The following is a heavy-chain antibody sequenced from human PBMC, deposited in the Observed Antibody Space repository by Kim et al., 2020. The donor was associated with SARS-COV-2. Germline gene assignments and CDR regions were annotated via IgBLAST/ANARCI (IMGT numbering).Heavy chain of an antibody. CDR3: ARVYKGVLWFGELFRSAENDNWFDP. CDR2: INAGNGNT. J-gene: IGHJ5*02. V-gene: IGHV1-3*01. D-gene: IGHD3-10*01. CDR1: GYTFTSYA. Sequence: ASVKVSCKASGYTFTSYAMHWVRQAPGQRLEWMGWINAGNGNTKYSQKFQGRVTITRDTSASTAYMELSSLRSEDTAVYYCARVYKGVLWFGELFRSAENDNWFDPWGQGTLVTVSS.